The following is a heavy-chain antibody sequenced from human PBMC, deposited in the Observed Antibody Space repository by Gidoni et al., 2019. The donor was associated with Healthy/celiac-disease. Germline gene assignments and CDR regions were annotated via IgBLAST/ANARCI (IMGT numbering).Heavy chain of an antibody. CDR1: GGSISSYY. J-gene: IGHJ5*02. Sequence: QVQLQESGPGLVKPSETLSLTCTVSGGSISSYYWSWIRQPPGQGLEWIGYIYYSGSTKHNPSHKSRVTISVDTSKNQVSRKLSSVTAADTAVYYCAREVVAAYNWFDPWGQGTLVTVSS. CDR3: AREVVAAYNWFDP. D-gene: IGHD2-15*01. V-gene: IGHV4-59*01. CDR2: IYYSGST.